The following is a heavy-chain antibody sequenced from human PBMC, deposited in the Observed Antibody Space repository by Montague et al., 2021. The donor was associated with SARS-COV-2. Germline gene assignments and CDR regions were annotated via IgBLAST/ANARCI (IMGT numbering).Heavy chain of an antibody. CDR1: GDSVSSNIAT. J-gene: IGHJ4*02. CDR3: ARIPVGSKYYFDF. Sequence: CAISGDSVSSNIATWNWIRQSPSRGLEWLGRTYYRSKWYNDYAESVKSRITIDPDTSKHQVPLHLNSVTPEDTAVYYCARIPVGSKYYFDFWGQGTLVTVSS. CDR2: TYYRSKWYN. V-gene: IGHV6-1*01. D-gene: IGHD2-2*01.